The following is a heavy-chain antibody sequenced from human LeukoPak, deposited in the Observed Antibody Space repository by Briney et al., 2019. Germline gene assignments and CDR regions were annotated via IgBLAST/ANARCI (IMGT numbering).Heavy chain of an antibody. V-gene: IGHV4-59*12. J-gene: IGHJ3*02. CDR3: ARGNYYDSSPPAFDI. Sequence: SETLSLTCTVSGGSISSYYWSWIRQPPGKGLEWIGYIYYSGSTNYNPSLKSRVTISVDRSKNQFSLKLSSVTAADTAVYYCARGNYYDSSPPAFDIWGQGTMVTVSS. CDR1: GGSISSYY. CDR2: IYYSGST. D-gene: IGHD3-22*01.